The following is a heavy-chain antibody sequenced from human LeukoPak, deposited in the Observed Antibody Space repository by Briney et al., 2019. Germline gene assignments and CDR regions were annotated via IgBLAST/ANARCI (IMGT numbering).Heavy chain of an antibody. D-gene: IGHD6-19*01. CDR2: IDGGGGST. Sequence: GGSLRLSCAASGFTFSTNYMSWVRQAPGKGLEWVSAIDGGGGSTYYADSVKGRFTIFRDNSKNTLYLQMSSLRADDTAVYYCVKDEPGSAWFDWGQGTLVTVSS. CDR1: GFTFSTNY. V-gene: IGHV3-23*01. J-gene: IGHJ4*02. CDR3: VKDEPGSAWFD.